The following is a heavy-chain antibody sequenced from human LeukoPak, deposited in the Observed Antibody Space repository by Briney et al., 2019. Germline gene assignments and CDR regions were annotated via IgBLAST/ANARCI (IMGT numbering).Heavy chain of an antibody. V-gene: IGHV3-7*01. J-gene: IGHJ4*02. D-gene: IGHD3-16*01. CDR1: GSTSSRNF. CDR3: ASGAGWGSGY. CDR2: IDQDGSEK. Sequence: GGSLRPSCAVSGSTSSRNFMSWVRQTPEKGLEWVANIDQDGSEKNYVDSVKGRFTISRDNAKNSLFLQMNSLRAEDTAIYYCASGAGWGSGYWGQGTLVTVSS.